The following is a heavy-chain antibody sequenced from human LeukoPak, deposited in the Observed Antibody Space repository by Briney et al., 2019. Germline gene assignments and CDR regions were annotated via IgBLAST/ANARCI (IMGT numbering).Heavy chain of an antibody. Sequence: GGSLRLSCVASGFTFSRYWMSWVRQAPGKGLEWVANIKQDGSENFYVDFVKGQFTISRDNAKNSVFLQMNSLRADDTAVYYCARDSTGYGYEEWSWGQGTLVTVSS. CDR2: IKQDGSEN. J-gene: IGHJ5*02. D-gene: IGHD5-18*01. CDR3: ARDSTGYGYEEWS. CDR1: GFTFSRYW. V-gene: IGHV3-7*01.